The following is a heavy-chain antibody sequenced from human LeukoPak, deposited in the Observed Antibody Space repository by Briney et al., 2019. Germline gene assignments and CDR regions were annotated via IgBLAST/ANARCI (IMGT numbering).Heavy chain of an antibody. CDR2: IYYSGST. J-gene: IGHJ4*02. D-gene: IGHD5-18*01. CDR3: ARVGGYSHKD. V-gene: IGHV4-61*01. CDR1: GGSVSSSHY. Sequence: KSSETLSLTCTVSGGSVSSSHYWDWIRQPPGKGLEWIGYIYYSGSTNYNPSLKSRVTISVDTSKNQFSLKLTSVTAADTAVYYCARVGGYSHKDWGQGNLVTVSS.